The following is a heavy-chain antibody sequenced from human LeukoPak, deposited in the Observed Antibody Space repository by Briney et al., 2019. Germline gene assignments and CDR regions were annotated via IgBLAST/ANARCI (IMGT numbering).Heavy chain of an antibody. V-gene: IGHV3-23*01. CDR1: GFTFSSYA. D-gene: IGHD5-18*01. J-gene: IGHJ4*02. CDR2: ISGSGGST. CDR3: AKGLTEQIWDTAMAQ. Sequence: GGSLRLSCAASGFTFSSYAMSWVRQAPGKGLEWVSAISGSGGSTYYADSVKGRFTISRDNSKKTLYLQMNSLRAEDTAVYYCAKGLTEQIWDTAMAQWGQGTLVTVSS.